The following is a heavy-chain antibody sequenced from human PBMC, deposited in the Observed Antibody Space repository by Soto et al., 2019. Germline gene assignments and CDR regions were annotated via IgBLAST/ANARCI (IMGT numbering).Heavy chain of an antibody. Sequence: GRCLRLSSAASVVTFSIYGMPLARQAPGKGLEWGAVIWYDGSNEYDADSVKGRFTISRDNSTNTRYLQMNSLRAEDTAVYYCARGGTFYYDSSGDWVYWGQATMVPVSS. CDR3: ARGGTFYYDSSGDWVY. J-gene: IGHJ4*02. V-gene: IGHV3-33*01. CDR2: IWYDGSNE. D-gene: IGHD3-22*01. CDR1: VVTFSIYG.